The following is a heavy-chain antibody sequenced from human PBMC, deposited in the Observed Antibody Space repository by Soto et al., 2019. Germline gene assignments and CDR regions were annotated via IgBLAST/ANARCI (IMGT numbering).Heavy chain of an antibody. V-gene: IGHV4-39*01. Sequence: TVSGGSISSSSYYWGWIRQPPGKGLEWIGSIYYSGSTYYNPSLKSRVTISVDTSKNQFSLKLSSVTAADTAVYYCARALPTRVPAAMAPLSWGQGTLVTVSS. CDR2: IYYSGST. CDR1: GGSISSSSYY. J-gene: IGHJ5*02. CDR3: ARALPTRVPAAMAPLS. D-gene: IGHD2-2*01.